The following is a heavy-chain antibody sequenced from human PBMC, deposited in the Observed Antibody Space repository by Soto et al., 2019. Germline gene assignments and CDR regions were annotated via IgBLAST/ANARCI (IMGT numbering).Heavy chain of an antibody. CDR1: GFTFSNYW. V-gene: IGHV3-7*01. Sequence: EVQLVESGGGLVQPGGSLRLSCAASGFTFSNYWMNWVRQAPGKGLEWVANIKQDGSQQYYLDSVKGRFTVSRDNAKSSLYLQMVSLRADDTAVYYCGGGRAFDFWGQGTLVTVSS. CDR3: GGGRAFDF. CDR2: IKQDGSQQ. J-gene: IGHJ4*02.